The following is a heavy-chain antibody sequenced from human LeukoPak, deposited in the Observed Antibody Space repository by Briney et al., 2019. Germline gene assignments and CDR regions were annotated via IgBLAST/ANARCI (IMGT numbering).Heavy chain of an antibody. CDR1: GYTFTSYD. Sequence: ASGKVSCKASGYTFTSYDVNWVRQATGQGLEWMGWMNPNSGNTGLAQKFQGRVTLTRDTSLSTAYMELSNLRSDGTAVYYCARDEVVAGPNYFGMVVWGQGTTVSVSS. CDR3: ARDEVVAGPNYFGMVV. CDR2: MNPNSGNT. J-gene: IGHJ6*02. V-gene: IGHV1-8*01. D-gene: IGHD2-15*01.